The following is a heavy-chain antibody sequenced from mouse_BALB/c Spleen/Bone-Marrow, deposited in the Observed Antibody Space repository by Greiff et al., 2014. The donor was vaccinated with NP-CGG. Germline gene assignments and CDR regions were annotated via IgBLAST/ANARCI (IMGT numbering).Heavy chain of an antibody. CDR3: ARSDGYYYAMDY. CDR1: GYTFSSYW. J-gene: IGHJ4*01. Sequence: VQLKESGAELMKPGASVKISCKATGYTFSSYWIEWVKQRPGHGLEWIGEILPGSGSTNYNEKFKGKATFTADTSSNTAYMQLSSLTSEDSAVYYCARSDGYYYAMDYWGQGTSVTVSS. CDR2: ILPGSGST. V-gene: IGHV1-9*01. D-gene: IGHD2-3*01.